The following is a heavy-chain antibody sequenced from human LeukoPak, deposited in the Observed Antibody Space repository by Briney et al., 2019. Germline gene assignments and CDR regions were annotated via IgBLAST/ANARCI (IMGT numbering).Heavy chain of an antibody. CDR2: MIPILGIA. Sequence: SVKVSCKASGGTFSSYAISWVRQAPGQGLEWMGRMIPILGIANYAQKFQGRVTITADKSTSTAYMELSSLRSEDTAVYYCARGPQWELLRGNWFDPWGQGTLVTVSS. CDR3: ARGPQWELLRGNWFDP. D-gene: IGHD1-26*01. J-gene: IGHJ5*02. CDR1: GGTFSSYA. V-gene: IGHV1-69*04.